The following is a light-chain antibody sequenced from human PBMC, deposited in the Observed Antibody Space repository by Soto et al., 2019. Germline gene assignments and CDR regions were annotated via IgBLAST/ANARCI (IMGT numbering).Light chain of an antibody. Sequence: QSVLTQPPSASGTPGQRVTISCSGSSSNIGINSVNCYQQPPGTAPKLLISSNTQRPSGVPDRFSGSKSGTSASLAISGLQAEDEADYYCAAWDDSLNWPVFGGGTKLTVL. J-gene: IGLJ3*02. CDR3: AAWDDSLNWPV. V-gene: IGLV1-44*01. CDR2: SNT. CDR1: SSNIGINS.